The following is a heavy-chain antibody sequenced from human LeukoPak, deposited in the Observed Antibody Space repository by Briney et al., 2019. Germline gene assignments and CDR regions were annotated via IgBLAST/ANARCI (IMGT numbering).Heavy chain of an antibody. CDR3: ARREVLVTEGAIRD. Sequence: SETLSLTCTVSGGSINNVSYYWGWIRQPPGKGLEWIGSMYYGGSTYYNPSLKSRITISVDTSKNQFSLNLSSLTAADTAVYYCARREVLVTEGAIRDWGQGTLVTVSS. CDR1: GGSINNVSYY. CDR2: MYYGGST. D-gene: IGHD5-18*01. J-gene: IGHJ4*02. V-gene: IGHV4-39*01.